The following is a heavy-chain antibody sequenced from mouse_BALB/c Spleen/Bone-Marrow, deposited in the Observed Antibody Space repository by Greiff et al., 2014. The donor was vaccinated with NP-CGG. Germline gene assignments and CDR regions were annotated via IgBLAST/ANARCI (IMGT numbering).Heavy chain of an antibody. V-gene: IGHV14-3*02. Sequence: VQLQQSGAELVKPGASVKLSCTASGFNIKDTYMHWVKQRPEQGLEWIGRIDPANGNTKYDPKFQGKATITADTSSNTAYLQLSSLTSEDTAVYYCAIYYGNYYAMDHRCQRSSGTVPS. D-gene: IGHD2-1*01. CDR2: IDPANGNT. CDR3: AIYYGNYYAMDH. CDR1: GFNIKDTY. J-gene: IGHJ4*01.